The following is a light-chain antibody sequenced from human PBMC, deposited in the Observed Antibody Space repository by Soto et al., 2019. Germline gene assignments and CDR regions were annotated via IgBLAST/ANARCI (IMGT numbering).Light chain of an antibody. V-gene: IGKV3-15*01. Sequence: EIVMTQSPATLSVSPGERATLSCRASQSISSNLAWYQQKPGQAPRLLMFRTSSRATGFPARFSGSGSGTEFNLTISSLQSEDFGVYYCQQYNNWPRTFGQGTKVDI. CDR2: RTS. CDR1: QSISSN. J-gene: IGKJ1*01. CDR3: QQYNNWPRT.